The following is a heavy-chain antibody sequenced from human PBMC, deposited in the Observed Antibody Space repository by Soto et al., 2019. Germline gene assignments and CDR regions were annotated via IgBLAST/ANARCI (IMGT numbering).Heavy chain of an antibody. D-gene: IGHD6-13*01. V-gene: IGHV1-69*01. J-gene: IGHJ6*02. CDR1: GGSFDNFI. Sequence: QVQLVQSGAEVKEPGSSVRVSCKASGGSFDNFIMNWVRQTPGQGLEWMGGIVPILGTPTYAERFKGRVTISATGSTSTTYRDLTSLRSEDTAVYYCARIGTYSSSISQYSGMDLWGQGTTVTVS. CDR2: IVPILGTP. CDR3: ARIGTYSSSISQYSGMDL.